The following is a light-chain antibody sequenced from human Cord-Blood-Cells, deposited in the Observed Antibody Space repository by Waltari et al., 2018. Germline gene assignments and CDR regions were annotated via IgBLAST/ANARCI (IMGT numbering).Light chain of an antibody. V-gene: IGLV2-14*01. CDR2: DVS. Sequence: QSALTQPAPVSGSPGQSITISCTGTSSDVGGHNYVSWYQQHPGKAPKLMIYDVSNRPSGVSNPFAGSKSGNTASLTSSGLQAEDEADYYCSSYTSSSTWVFGGGTKLTVL. CDR3: SSYTSSSTWV. CDR1: SSDVGGHNY. J-gene: IGLJ3*02.